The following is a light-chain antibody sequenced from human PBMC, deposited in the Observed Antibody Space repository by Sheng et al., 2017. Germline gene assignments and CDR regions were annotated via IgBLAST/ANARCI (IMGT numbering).Light chain of an antibody. V-gene: IGKV4-1*01. CDR1: QSVLYSSNNKNY. J-gene: IGKJ2*03. CDR2: WAS. Sequence: DIVMTQSPDSLVVSLGERATINCKSSQSVLYSSNNKNYLAWYQQKPGQPPKLLIYWASTRESGVPDRFSGSGSGADFTLTISSLQAEDVAVYYCHQYYNYPYSFGQGTKLQIK. CDR3: HQYYNYPYS.